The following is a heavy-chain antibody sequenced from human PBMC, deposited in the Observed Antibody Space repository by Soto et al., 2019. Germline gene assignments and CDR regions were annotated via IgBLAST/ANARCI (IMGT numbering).Heavy chain of an antibody. CDR2: ITDNGGDA. J-gene: IGHJ4*02. CDR1: GLTFGSRA. D-gene: IGHD3-10*01. CDR3: ARGSTESYPGSRIFDF. V-gene: IGHV3-23*01. Sequence: GGSLRLSCVASGLTFGSRAMSWVRQAPGEGLQWVATITDNGGDAKYADPVRGRFVISRDNSKKTLYLQMTSLTAEDSAMYFCARGSTESYPGSRIFDFWGRGTLVTVSS.